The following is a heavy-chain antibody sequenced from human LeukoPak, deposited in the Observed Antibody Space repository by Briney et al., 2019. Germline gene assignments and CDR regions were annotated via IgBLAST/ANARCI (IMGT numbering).Heavy chain of an antibody. V-gene: IGHV3-30*03. CDR3: ARDLGGGTFDY. J-gene: IGHJ4*02. CDR1: GFTFSSYG. CDR2: ISHDEGNR. Sequence: GRSLRLSCAASGFTFSSYGMHWIRQAPGKGLEWVAAISHDEGNRYYADSVKGRFTISRDNSKNSLYLQLNSLGGEDTAMYYCARDLGGGTFDYWGQGTLVAV. D-gene: IGHD4-23*01.